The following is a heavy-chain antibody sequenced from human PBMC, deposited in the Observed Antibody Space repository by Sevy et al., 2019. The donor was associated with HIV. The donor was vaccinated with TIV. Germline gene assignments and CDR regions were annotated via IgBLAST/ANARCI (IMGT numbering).Heavy chain of an antibody. CDR2: IDYSGST. CDR3: ARVGSWYYGSTGNAFDI. CDR1: GGSINPYS. J-gene: IGHJ3*02. Sequence: SETLSLTCTVSGGSINPYSCTWIRQPPGKGLEWIGCIDYSGSTNYNPSLKSRATISADTSKIQFSLKLSSVTAADTAVYYCARVGSWYYGSTGNAFDIWGQGTMVTVSS. V-gene: IGHV4-59*01. D-gene: IGHD3-10*01.